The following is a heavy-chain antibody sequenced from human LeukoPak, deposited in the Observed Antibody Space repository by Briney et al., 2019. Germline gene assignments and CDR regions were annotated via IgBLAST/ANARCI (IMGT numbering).Heavy chain of an antibody. CDR2: IYYSGST. CDR3: ASAYCGGDCYLPRKNYYYYMDV. J-gene: IGHJ6*03. V-gene: IGHV4-39*07. D-gene: IGHD2-21*02. CDR1: GGSISSSSYY. Sequence: SETLSLTCTVSGGSISSSSYYWGWIRQPPGKGLEWIGSIYYSGSTYYNPSLKSRVTISVDTSKNQFSLKLSSVTAADTAVYYCASAYCGGDCYLPRKNYYYYMDVWGKGTTVTISS.